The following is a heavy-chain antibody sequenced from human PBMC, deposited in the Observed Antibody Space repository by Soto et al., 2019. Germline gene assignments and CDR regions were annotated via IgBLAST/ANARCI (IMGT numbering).Heavy chain of an antibody. CDR2: IIPIFDTA. D-gene: IGHD5-18*01. CDR3: AREGVDSDVVTFFDY. V-gene: IGHV1-69*15. CDR1: GGTLSNYA. Sequence: QVQLVQSGAEVKKPGSSVKVSCKTSGGTLSNYAISWLRQAPGQGPEWMGSIIPIFDTANYAQKFQGRVTIAADESTSTVYMALSSLRSEDTAVYYCAREGVDSDVVTFFDYWGQGTLVTVSS. J-gene: IGHJ4*02.